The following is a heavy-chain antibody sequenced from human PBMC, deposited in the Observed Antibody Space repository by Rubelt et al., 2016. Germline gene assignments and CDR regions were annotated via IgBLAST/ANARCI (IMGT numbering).Heavy chain of an antibody. V-gene: IGHV1-46*01. CDR1: GYTFTSYY. J-gene: IGHJ3*02. Sequence: QVQLVQSGAEVKKPGASVKVSCKASGYTFTSYYMHWVRQAPGQGLEWMGIINPSGGSTSYAQKFQGRVTMTRDTSTSTVYMELSSLRSEDTAVYYCARGGEPYDSSGADAFDIWGQGTMVTVSS. CDR2: INPSGGST. CDR3: ARGGEPYDSSGADAFDI. D-gene: IGHD3-22*01.